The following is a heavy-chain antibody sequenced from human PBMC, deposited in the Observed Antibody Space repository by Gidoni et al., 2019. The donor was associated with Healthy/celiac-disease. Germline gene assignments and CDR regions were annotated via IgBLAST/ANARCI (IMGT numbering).Heavy chain of an antibody. CDR1: GFPFDDYA. CDR2: ISGNSGSI. CDR3: AKDIAPSGSYFDY. D-gene: IGHD1-26*01. J-gene: IGHJ4*02. V-gene: IGHV3-9*01. Sequence: EVQLVESGEGLVHPARSLRPSCPASGFPFDDYAMHWVRQDPGKGLEWVSGISGNSGSIGYADSVKGRFTISRDNAKNSLYLQMNRLRAEDTALYYCAKDIAPSGSYFDYWGQGTLVTVSS.